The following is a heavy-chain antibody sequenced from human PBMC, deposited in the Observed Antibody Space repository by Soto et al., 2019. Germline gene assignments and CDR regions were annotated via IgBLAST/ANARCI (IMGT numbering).Heavy chain of an antibody. V-gene: IGHV3-21*01. CDR1: GFTFSSYS. Sequence: GGSLRLSCAASGFTFSSYSMNWVRQAPGKGLEWVSSISSSSSYIYYADSVKGRFTISRDNAKNSLYLQMNSLRAEDTAVYYCARLRLDGYNLLNIDYWGQGTLVTVSS. D-gene: IGHD5-12*01. J-gene: IGHJ4*02. CDR3: ARLRLDGYNLLNIDY. CDR2: ISSSSSYI.